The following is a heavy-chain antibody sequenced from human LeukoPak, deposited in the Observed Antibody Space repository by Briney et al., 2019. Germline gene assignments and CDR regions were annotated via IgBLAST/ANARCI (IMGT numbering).Heavy chain of an antibody. CDR3: AKDPEQQLARPDFDY. CDR2: ISGSGGST. V-gene: IGHV3-23*01. CDR1: GFTFSSYA. Sequence: GGSLRLSCAASGFTFSSYAMSWVRQAPGKGLKWVSAISGSGGSTYYADSVKGRFTISRDNSKNTLYLQMNSLRAEDTAVYYCAKDPEQQLARPDFDYWGQGTLVTVSS. J-gene: IGHJ4*02. D-gene: IGHD6-13*01.